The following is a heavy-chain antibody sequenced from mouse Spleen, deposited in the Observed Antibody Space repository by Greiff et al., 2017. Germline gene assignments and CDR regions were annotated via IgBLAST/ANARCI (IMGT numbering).Heavy chain of an antibody. CDR1: DSAVFPIAY. V-gene: IGHV15-2*01. D-gene: IGHD3-2*02. CDR2: IPPSIGST. Sequence: VQLQQSGSELRSPGSSVKLSCKAFDSAVFPIAYMCWVRQKPGHGFEWFGGIPPSIGSTIYGEKFEDKATLDTDTLSNTAYLELNSLTSEDSAIYYCARGCSGYAWFAYWGQGTLVTVSA. J-gene: IGHJ3*01. CDR3: ARGCSGYAWFAY.